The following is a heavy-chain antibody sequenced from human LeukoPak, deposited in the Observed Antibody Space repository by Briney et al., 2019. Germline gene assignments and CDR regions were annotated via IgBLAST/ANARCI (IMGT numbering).Heavy chain of an antibody. D-gene: IGHD3-10*01. V-gene: IGHV1-46*01. CDR1: GYTFTKYY. Sequence: GASVKVSCKASGYTFTKYYIHWVRQAPGQGLEWMGMINPSDGATTYAQRFQGRVIMTRDMSTTTVYMDLRSLRSEDTAVYFCAREHGGGVGGGLCGLFASYYTYYYMDVWGRGTTVSVSS. J-gene: IGHJ6*03. CDR2: INPSDGAT. CDR3: AREHGGGVGGGLCGLFASYYTYYYMDV.